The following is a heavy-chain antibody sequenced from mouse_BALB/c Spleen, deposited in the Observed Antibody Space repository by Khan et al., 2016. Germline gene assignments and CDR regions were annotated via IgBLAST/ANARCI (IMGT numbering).Heavy chain of an antibody. D-gene: IGHD2-13*01. J-gene: IGHJ2*01. CDR3: ARGLPPDY. CDR2: ISYDGSN. V-gene: IGHV3-6*02. CDR1: GYSITSGYY. Sequence: EVQLQESGPGLVKPSQSLSLTCSVTGYSITSGYYWNWIRQFPGNKLEWMGFISYDGSNNYNPSLKNRISITRDTSKNQFFLKLNSVTAEDTATYFCARGLPPDYWGLGTTLTVSS.